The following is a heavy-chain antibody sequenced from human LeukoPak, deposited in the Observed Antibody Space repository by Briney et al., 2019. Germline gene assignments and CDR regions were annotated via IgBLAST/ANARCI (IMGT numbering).Heavy chain of an antibody. CDR1: GFTFGNEV. CDR3: ARRYCSTCPTGHAFDL. D-gene: IGHD2-2*01. V-gene: IGHV3-23*01. Sequence: GGSLRLSCAASGFTFGNEVMSWVRQAPERGLEWVSSISAGGGTTYYADSVKGRFTISRDNSKNTLYLQLSSLRAEDTAVYFCARRYCSTCPTGHAFDLWGQGTMVTVSS. J-gene: IGHJ3*01. CDR2: ISAGGGTT.